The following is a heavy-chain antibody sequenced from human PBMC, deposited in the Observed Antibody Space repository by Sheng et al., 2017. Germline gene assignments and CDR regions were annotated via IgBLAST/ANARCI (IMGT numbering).Heavy chain of an antibody. V-gene: IGHV3-66*01. D-gene: IGHD2-21*01. CDR2: IYSGDNT. Sequence: EVQLVESGGGLVQPGGSLRLSCAASGFTVSKKYMNWVRQAPGKGLEWVSVIYSGDNTYYADSVKGRFTISRDNSKNTLYLQMNSLRAEDTAVYYCARGGCGGDCYIDYWGQGTLVTVSS. CDR3: ARGGCGGDCYIDY. CDR1: GFTVSKKY. J-gene: IGHJ4*02.